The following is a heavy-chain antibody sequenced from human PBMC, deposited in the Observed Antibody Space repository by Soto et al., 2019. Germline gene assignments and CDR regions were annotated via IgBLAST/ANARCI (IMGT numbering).Heavy chain of an antibody. CDR3: ARQYCSSTTCYFIDC. CDR2: IYYSGST. D-gene: IGHD2-2*01. V-gene: IGHV4-31*03. J-gene: IGHJ4*02. CDR1: GGSISSSGYY. Sequence: QVQLQESGPGLVKPSQTLSLTCTVSGGSISSSGYYWSWIRQHPGKGLEWIGYIYYSGSTYYNPSLKSRLTISVDTSKNQFSLKLSSVTAADTAVYYCARQYCSSTTCYFIDCWGQGTLVTVSS.